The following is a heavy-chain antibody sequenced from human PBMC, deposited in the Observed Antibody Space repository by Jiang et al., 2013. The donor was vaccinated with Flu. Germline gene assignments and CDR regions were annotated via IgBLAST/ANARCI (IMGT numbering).Heavy chain of an antibody. CDR2: TYYRSKWYN. J-gene: IGHJ5*02. D-gene: IGHD6-19*01. V-gene: IGHV6-1*01. CDR3: ARGVAVGDTVPFNWFDP. Sequence: QTLSLTCAISGDSVSSNRAAWNWIRQSPMRGLEWLGRTYYRSKWYNDYAVSVESRITIKSDTFKNQFSLHLNSVTPEDTAIYYCARGVAVGDTVPFNWFDPVGPGSPGHRLP. CDR1: GDSVSSNRAA.